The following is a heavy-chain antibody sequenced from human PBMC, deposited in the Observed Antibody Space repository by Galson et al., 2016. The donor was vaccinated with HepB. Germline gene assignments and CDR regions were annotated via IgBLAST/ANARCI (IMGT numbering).Heavy chain of an antibody. CDR3: ARPTTIGDRDAFNI. Sequence: QSGAEVKKPGESLKISCEASGYSFNKYWIAWVRRMPGKGLEWMGSIYPRDSDTRYSPSFQGQATISADMSISTAYLQWSSLKASDTAMYYGARPTTIGDRDAFNIWGQGTTVTVSS. J-gene: IGHJ3*02. CDR2: IYPRDSDT. D-gene: IGHD3-16*01. CDR1: GYSFNKYW. V-gene: IGHV5-51*01.